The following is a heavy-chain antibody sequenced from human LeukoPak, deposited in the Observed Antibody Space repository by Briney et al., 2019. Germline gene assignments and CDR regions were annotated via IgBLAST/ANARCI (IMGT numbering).Heavy chain of an antibody. Sequence: PSETLSLTYAVYAGSFSGYYWSWIRQPPGKGLEWIGEINHSGSTNYNPSLKSRVTISVDTSKNQFSLKLSSVTAADTAVYYCARGIVVVVPAAMKYYYYYYMDVWGKGTTVTVSS. CDR3: ARGIVVVVPAAMKYYYYYYMDV. V-gene: IGHV4-34*01. CDR2: INHSGST. J-gene: IGHJ6*03. CDR1: AGSFSGYY. D-gene: IGHD2-2*01.